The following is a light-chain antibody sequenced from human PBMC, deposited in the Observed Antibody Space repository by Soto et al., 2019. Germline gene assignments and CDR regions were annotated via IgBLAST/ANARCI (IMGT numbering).Light chain of an antibody. V-gene: IGLV1-51*01. CDR1: SSNIGNNY. CDR2: EVN. CDR3: NSYTSSTTYV. Sequence: QSVLTQSPSVSAAPGQKVTISCSGSSSNIGNNYVSWYQQLPGTAPKLLIYEVNNRPSGVSNRFSGSKSGNTASLTISGLQAEDEADYYCNSYTSSTTYVFGTGTKVTVL. J-gene: IGLJ1*01.